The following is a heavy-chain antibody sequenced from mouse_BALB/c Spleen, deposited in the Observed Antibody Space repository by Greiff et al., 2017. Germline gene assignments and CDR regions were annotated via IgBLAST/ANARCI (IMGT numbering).Heavy chain of an antibody. CDR3: ARHGPYYFDY. CDR2: ISSGGGST. CDR1: GFAFSSYD. Sequence: VQLKESGGGLVKPGGSLKLSCAASGFAFSSYDMSWVRQTPEKRLEWVAYISSGGGSTYYPDTVKGRFTISRDNAKNTLYLQMSSLKSEDTAMYYCARHGPYYFDYWGQGTTLTVSS. V-gene: IGHV5-12-1*01. J-gene: IGHJ2*01.